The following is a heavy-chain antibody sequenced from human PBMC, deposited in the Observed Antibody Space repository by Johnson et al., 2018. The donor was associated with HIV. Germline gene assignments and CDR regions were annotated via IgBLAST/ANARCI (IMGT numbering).Heavy chain of an antibody. CDR3: ARGSRYTYDNDDVYLLQAFDV. Sequence: VQLVESGGGLVQPGGSLRLSCAASGFTLRNCAINWGRRAPGKGLEWVSHITRTDLRTFYDDSVRGRFNISRDSSKNTLYLQMNSRRIEDTAVYYCARGSRYTYDNDDVYLLQAFDVWGQGTVVTVSS. J-gene: IGHJ3*01. D-gene: IGHD3-16*01. CDR1: GFTLRNCA. CDR2: ITRTDLRT. V-gene: IGHV3-23*04.